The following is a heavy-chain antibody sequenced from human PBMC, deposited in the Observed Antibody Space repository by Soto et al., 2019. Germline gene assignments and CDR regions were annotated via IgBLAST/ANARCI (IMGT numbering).Heavy chain of an antibody. CDR3: TTASDYYYYYGMDV. J-gene: IGHJ6*02. Sequence: PGGSLRLSCAASGFTFSNAWMSWVRQAPGKGLEWVGRIKSKTDGGTTDYAAPVKGRFTISRDDSKNTLYLQMNSLKTEDTAVYYCTTASDYYYYYGMDVWGQGTTVTAP. CDR1: GFTFSNAW. V-gene: IGHV3-15*01. D-gene: IGHD2-21*02. CDR2: IKSKTDGGTT.